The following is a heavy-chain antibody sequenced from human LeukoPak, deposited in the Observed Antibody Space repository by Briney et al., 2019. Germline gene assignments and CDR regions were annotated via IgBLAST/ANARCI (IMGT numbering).Heavy chain of an antibody. Sequence: GGSLRLSCAGSGFTFSSYAMSWVRQAPGKGLEWVSGLRDNGDTTYYADSVKGRFTISRDNSKNTLYLQMNSLRAADTALYYCAKARGYSSSSSFDYWGQGILVTVSS. CDR1: GFTFSSYA. D-gene: IGHD6-13*01. J-gene: IGHJ4*02. CDR3: AKARGYSSSSSFDY. CDR2: LRDNGDTT. V-gene: IGHV3-23*01.